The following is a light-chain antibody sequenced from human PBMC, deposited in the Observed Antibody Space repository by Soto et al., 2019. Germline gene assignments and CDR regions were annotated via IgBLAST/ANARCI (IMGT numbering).Light chain of an antibody. V-gene: IGLV2-8*01. CDR2: EVS. CDR3: SSYAGSSVV. CDR1: SSDVGGYNY. Sequence: QSALTQPPSASGSPGQSVTISCTGTSSDVGGYNYVSWYQQHPGKAPKLMIYEVSKRPSGVPDRVSGSKSGNTASLTVSGLQAEDGADYFCSSYAGSSVVFGGGTKLTVL. J-gene: IGLJ2*01.